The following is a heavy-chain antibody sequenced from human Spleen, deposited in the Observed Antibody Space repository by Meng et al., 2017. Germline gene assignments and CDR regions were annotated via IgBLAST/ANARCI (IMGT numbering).Heavy chain of an antibody. D-gene: IGHD5-18*01. J-gene: IGHJ4*02. Sequence: SVKVSCKASGYTFTTYGISWVRQAPGQGLEWMGRIIPILGIANYAQKFQGRVTITADKSTSTAYMELSSLKSEDTAVYYCARGENYSYGPDYWGQGTLVTVSS. V-gene: IGHV1-69*04. CDR2: IIPILGIA. CDR3: ARGENYSYGPDY. CDR1: GYTFTTYG.